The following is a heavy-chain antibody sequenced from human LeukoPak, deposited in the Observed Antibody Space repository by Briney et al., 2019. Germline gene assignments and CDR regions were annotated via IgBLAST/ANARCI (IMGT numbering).Heavy chain of an antibody. J-gene: IGHJ4*02. CDR3: AKERGVYCSGGSFEQVGLDY. D-gene: IGHD2-15*01. V-gene: IGHV3-33*06. CDR2: IWHDGCNK. CDR1: GFTFSSYG. Sequence: GGSVRLSCAASGFTFSSYGMHWVRQAPGQGLEWVAVIWHDGCNKYYADSVQGRFTISGDNSRNTVYLQVNSLRAEDTAVYYCAKERGVYCSGGSFEQVGLDYWGQGTLVTVST.